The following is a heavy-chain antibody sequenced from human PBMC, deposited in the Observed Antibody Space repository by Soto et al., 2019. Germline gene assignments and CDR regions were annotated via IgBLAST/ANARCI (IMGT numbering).Heavy chain of an antibody. CDR3: GGERMQDDYGLFYY. D-gene: IGHD4-17*01. Sequence: GASVKVSCKASGYTFTSYGISWVRQAPGQGLEWMGWISAYNGNTNYAQKLQGRVTMTTDTSTSTAYMELRSLRSDDTAVYYCGGERMQDDYGLFYYWGQGTLVTVSA. V-gene: IGHV1-18*01. CDR2: ISAYNGNT. CDR1: GYTFTSYG. J-gene: IGHJ4*02.